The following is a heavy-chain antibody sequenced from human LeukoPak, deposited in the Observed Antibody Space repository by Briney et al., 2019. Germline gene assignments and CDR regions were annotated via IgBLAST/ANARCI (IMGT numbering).Heavy chain of an antibody. CDR1: GFTFSSYA. Sequence: GGSLRLSCAASGFTFSSYAMHWVRQAPGKGLEWVAVISYDGSNKYYADSVKGRSTISRDNSKNTLYLQMNSLRAEDTAVYYCAREGWTLFDYWGQGTLVTVSS. CDR3: AREGWTLFDY. D-gene: IGHD6-19*01. V-gene: IGHV3-30*04. CDR2: ISYDGSNK. J-gene: IGHJ4*02.